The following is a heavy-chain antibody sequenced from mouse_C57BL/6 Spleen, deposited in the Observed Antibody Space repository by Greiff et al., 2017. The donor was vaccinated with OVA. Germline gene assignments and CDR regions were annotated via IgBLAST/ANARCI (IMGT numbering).Heavy chain of an antibody. J-gene: IGHJ3*01. CDR3: ARMLTGTWFAY. CDR2: IYPGDGDT. V-gene: IGHV1-82*01. Sequence: QVQLKQSGPELVKPGASVKISCKASGYAFSSSWMNWVKQRPGKGLEWIGRIYPGDGDTNYNGKFKGKATLTADKSSSTAYMQLSSLTSEDSAVYFCARMLTGTWFAYWGQGTLVTVSA. D-gene: IGHD4-1*01. CDR1: GYAFSSSW.